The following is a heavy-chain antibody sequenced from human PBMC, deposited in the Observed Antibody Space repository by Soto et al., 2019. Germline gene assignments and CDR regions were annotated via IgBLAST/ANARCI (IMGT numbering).Heavy chain of an antibody. CDR3: AKDIYDSSWYEVALDS. V-gene: IGHV3-9*01. Sequence: PGGSLRLSCTVAGFAFDHYAMHWVRQVKGKGLQWVAGLNWKGESIAYADSVKGRFTISINNAEKSLFLQMNSPRPEDTALYYCAKDIYDSSWYEVALDSWGHGIQVTVSS. D-gene: IGHD6-13*01. CDR2: LNWKGESI. J-gene: IGHJ5*01. CDR1: GFAFDHYA.